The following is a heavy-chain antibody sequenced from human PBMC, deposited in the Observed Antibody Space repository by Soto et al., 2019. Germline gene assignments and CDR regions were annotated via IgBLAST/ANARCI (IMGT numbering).Heavy chain of an antibody. D-gene: IGHD2-2*01. CDR2: ISASGGST. CDR3: ANQPNDY. Sequence: EVNLLQSGGGLVQPGGSLTLSCAASGFTFSVYAMSWVRQAPGKGLEWVSAISASGGSTYYADSVRGRFTISRDNSKNTVSLQMNSLRAEDTAVYYGANQPNDYWGQGTPVTVSS. CDR1: GFTFSVYA. V-gene: IGHV3-23*01. J-gene: IGHJ4*02.